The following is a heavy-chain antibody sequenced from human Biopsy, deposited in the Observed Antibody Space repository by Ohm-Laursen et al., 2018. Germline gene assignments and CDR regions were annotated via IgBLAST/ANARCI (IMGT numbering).Heavy chain of an antibody. CDR3: ARDKTVLNYYFASDV. Sequence: SVKVSCKASGGTFNNYGITWVRQAPGQGLEWVGRIISMVGTPKYAQKFQGRATITVDKSTSTAYLDLSSLKSEDTAVYYCARDKTVLNYYFASDVWGQGTAVTVSS. D-gene: IGHD2/OR15-2a*01. CDR1: GGTFNNYG. CDR2: IISMVGTP. V-gene: IGHV1-69*04. J-gene: IGHJ6*01.